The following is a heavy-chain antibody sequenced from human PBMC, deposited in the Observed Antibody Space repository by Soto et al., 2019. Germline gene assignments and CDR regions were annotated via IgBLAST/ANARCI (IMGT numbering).Heavy chain of an antibody. Sequence: QAQLMQSGAEVQKPGSSVKVSCKASGGTFSGYAINWVRQAPGQGLEWMGGIIPLLGITDYGQKFQGRSTIAADESTGTAYMDLSGLRSEDTAVYYCARDPRSITGTTSSEDFQHWGQGTLVSVSS. D-gene: IGHD1-20*01. J-gene: IGHJ1*01. CDR3: ARDPRSITGTTSSEDFQH. V-gene: IGHV1-69*01. CDR1: GGTFSGYA. CDR2: IIPLLGIT.